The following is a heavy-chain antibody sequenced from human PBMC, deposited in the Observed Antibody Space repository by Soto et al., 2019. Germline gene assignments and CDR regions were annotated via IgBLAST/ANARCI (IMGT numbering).Heavy chain of an antibody. CDR3: ARRERYYGSPGWFDP. V-gene: IGHV4-39*01. CDR2: VYYNENT. CDR1: VGSITSFTYY. D-gene: IGHD3-10*01. J-gene: IGHJ5*02. Sequence: SETLSLTCSFSVGSITSFTYYWGWIRQPPGKGLEWIGTVYYNENTYYNPSLKRRVTITVDTAKNQFSLNLRAVTAADTTTYFCARRERYYGSPGWFDPWGPGTLVTVSS.